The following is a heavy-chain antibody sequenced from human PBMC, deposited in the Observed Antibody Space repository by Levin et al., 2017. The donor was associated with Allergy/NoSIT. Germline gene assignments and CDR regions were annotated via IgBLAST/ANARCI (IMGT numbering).Heavy chain of an antibody. CDR3: AKDIDIVVVVGLDY. V-gene: IGHV3-23*01. CDR1: GFTFSSYA. D-gene: IGHD2-15*01. CDR2: ISGSGGST. Sequence: GGSLRLSCAASGFTFSSYAMSWVRQAPGKGLEWVSAISGSGGSTYYADSVKGRFTISRDNSKNTLYLQMNSLRAEDTAVYYCAKDIDIVVVVGLDYWGQGTLVTVSS. J-gene: IGHJ4*02.